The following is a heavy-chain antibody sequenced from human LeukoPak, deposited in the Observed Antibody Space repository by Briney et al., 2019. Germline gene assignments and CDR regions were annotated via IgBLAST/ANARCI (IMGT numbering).Heavy chain of an antibody. CDR3: ASSVDYFDY. V-gene: IGHV4-59*01. CDR1: GGSLSDYY. J-gene: IGHJ4*02. Sequence: SETLSLTCTVSGGSLSDYYWTWVRQPPGKGLEWIGYIYYSGSTNYNPSLKSRVTISVDTSKTQFSLKLTSVTAADTAVYYCASSVDYFDYWGQGTLVTVSS. CDR2: IYYSGST. D-gene: IGHD5/OR15-5a*01.